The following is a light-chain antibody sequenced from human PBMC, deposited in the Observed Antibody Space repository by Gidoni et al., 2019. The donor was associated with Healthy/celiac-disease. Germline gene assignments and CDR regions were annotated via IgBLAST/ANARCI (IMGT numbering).Light chain of an antibody. CDR3: QQYDNLPLT. CDR2: DAS. CDR1: QDISNY. Sequence: DIQMTPSPSSLSASVGDRVTITCQARQDISNYLNWYQQKPGKAPKLLIYDASNLETGVPSRFSGSGSGTDFTFTISSLQPEDIAIYYCQQYDNLPLTFGPGTKVDIK. J-gene: IGKJ3*01. V-gene: IGKV1-33*01.